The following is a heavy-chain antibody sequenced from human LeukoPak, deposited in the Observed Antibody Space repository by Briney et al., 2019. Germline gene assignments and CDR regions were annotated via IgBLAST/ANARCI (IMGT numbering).Heavy chain of an antibody. D-gene: IGHD3-3*01. CDR3: ARVSTPLRFSNWFDP. Sequence: SETLSLTCAVYGGSFSGYYWSWIRQPPGKGLEWIGEINHSGSTNYNPSLKSRVTISVDTSKNQFSLKLNSVTAADTAVYYCARVSTPLRFSNWFDPWGQGTLVTVSS. V-gene: IGHV4-34*01. J-gene: IGHJ5*02. CDR1: GGSFSGYY. CDR2: INHSGST.